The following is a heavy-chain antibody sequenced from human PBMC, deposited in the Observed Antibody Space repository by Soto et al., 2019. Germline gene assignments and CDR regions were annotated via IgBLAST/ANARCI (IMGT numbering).Heavy chain of an antibody. Sequence: QVQLVESGGGVVQPGRSLRLSCAASGFTFSSYGMHWVRQAPGKGLEWGEVISYDGSNKYYADSVKGRFTTSRDNSKNTLYLQMNSLRAEDTAVYYCATDIAVAGQHYWGQGTLVTVS. CDR2: ISYDGSNK. J-gene: IGHJ4*02. V-gene: IGHV3-30*03. D-gene: IGHD6-19*01. CDR1: GFTFSSYG. CDR3: ATDIAVAGQHY.